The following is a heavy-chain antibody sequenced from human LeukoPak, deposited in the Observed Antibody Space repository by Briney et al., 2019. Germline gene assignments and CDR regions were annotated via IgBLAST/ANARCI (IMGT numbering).Heavy chain of an antibody. Sequence: ASETLSLTCIVSGGSISSGRYFWGWIRQSPGKGLEWIASIDYGGDTHYNPSLKSPVTILVDTSKNQFSLRLSSVTAADTAVYYCARFQGGGSRLKNYIDVWGEGTTVTVSS. V-gene: IGHV4-39*01. J-gene: IGHJ6*03. CDR3: ARFQGGGSRLKNYIDV. CDR2: IDYGGDT. D-gene: IGHD1-26*01. CDR1: GGSISSGRYF.